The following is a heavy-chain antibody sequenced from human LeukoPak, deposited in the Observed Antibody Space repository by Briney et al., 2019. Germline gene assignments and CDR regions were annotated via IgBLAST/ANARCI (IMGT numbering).Heavy chain of an antibody. CDR2: TYYRSKWYN. Sequence: SQTLSLTCAISGDSVSSNSAAWNWIRQSPSRGLEWLGRTYYRSKWYNDYAVSVKSRITVNADTSKNQFSLQLNSVTPEDTAVYYCARGGNSSGWYFDWFDPWGQGTLVTVSS. CDR3: ARGGNSSGWYFDWFDP. CDR1: GDSVSSNSAA. J-gene: IGHJ5*02. V-gene: IGHV6-1*01. D-gene: IGHD6-19*01.